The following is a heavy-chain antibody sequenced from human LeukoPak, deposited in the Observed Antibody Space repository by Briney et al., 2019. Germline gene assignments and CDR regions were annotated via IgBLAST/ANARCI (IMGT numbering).Heavy chain of an antibody. CDR2: INRDGSST. CDR1: GFTFSSYW. D-gene: IGHD3-16*02. CDR3: ARVSNRWVLDAFAF. Sequence: GGSLSLSCAASGFTFSSYWMHWVRQAPGKGLVWVSRINRDGSSTNYADSVKGRFTISRDDAKNTLYLQMNSLRAEDTAVYYCARVSNRWVLDAFAFWGQGTMVTVSS. V-gene: IGHV3-74*01. J-gene: IGHJ3*01.